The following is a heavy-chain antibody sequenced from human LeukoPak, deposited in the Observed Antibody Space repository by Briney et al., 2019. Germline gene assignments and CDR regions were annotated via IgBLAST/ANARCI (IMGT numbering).Heavy chain of an antibody. CDR1: GYTYASYG. Sequence: ASVKVSCKASGYTYASYGISWVRQAPGQGLEWMGWISPYNGKTEFAQKFQGRVTMTTDTSTTTVYMELRSLRSDDTAVYYCATGGSNWNYQYYFEYWGQGTLVTLSS. J-gene: IGHJ4*02. D-gene: IGHD1-7*01. V-gene: IGHV1-18*01. CDR2: ISPYNGKT. CDR3: ATGGSNWNYQYYFEY.